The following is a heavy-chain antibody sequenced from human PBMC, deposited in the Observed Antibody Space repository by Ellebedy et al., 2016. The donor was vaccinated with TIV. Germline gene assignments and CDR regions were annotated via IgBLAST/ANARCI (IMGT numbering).Heavy chain of an antibody. Sequence: MPSETLSLTCAVYGGSFSGYYWSWIRQPPGKGLEWIGEINHSGSTNYNPSLKSRVTISVDTSKNQFSLKLSSVTAADTAVYYCARGRRRGFDYWGQGTLVTVSS. CDR3: ARGRRRGFDY. V-gene: IGHV4-34*01. D-gene: IGHD3-10*01. CDR2: INHSGST. CDR1: GGSFSGYY. J-gene: IGHJ4*02.